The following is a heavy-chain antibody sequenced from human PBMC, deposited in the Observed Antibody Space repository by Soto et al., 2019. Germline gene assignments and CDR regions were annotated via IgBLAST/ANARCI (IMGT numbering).Heavy chain of an antibody. Sequence: ASETLSLTCAGSGGSISRGGYYWSWIRQPPGKGLDWIGYIYYSGSTNYNPSLKSRVTISVDTSKNQFSLKLSSVTAADTAVYYCARSPDSSGYYPRWYYYGMDVWGQGTTVTVSS. CDR2: IYYSGST. J-gene: IGHJ6*02. CDR3: ARSPDSSGYYPRWYYYGMDV. CDR1: GGSISRGGYY. V-gene: IGHV4-61*08. D-gene: IGHD3-22*01.